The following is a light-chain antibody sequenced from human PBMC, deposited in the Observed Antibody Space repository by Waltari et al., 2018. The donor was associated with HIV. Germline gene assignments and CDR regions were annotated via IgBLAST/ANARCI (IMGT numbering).Light chain of an antibody. CDR2: GAS. Sequence: DIQLTQSPAFLSASIGDRVTISCRASQDISTYLAWYQKRPGEAPKLLIYGASTLRSGVPSRFSGGGSGTEFTLTVSSLQPEDVATYFCQQLSNYPLTFGGGTRVEI. CDR1: QDISTY. CDR3: QQLSNYPLT. V-gene: IGKV1-9*01. J-gene: IGKJ4*01.